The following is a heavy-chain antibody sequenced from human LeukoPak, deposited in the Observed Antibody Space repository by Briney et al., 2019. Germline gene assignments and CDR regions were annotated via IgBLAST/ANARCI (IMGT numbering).Heavy chain of an antibody. Sequence: SETLSLTCTVSGGSISTFHWSWIWQPPGRGLEWIGEINHSGSTNYNPSLKSRVTISVDTSKNQFSLKLSSVTAADTAVYYCARGRVLAGYWGQGTLVTVSS. CDR3: ARGRVLAGY. CDR1: GGSISTFH. V-gene: IGHV4-34*01. J-gene: IGHJ4*02. CDR2: INHSGST. D-gene: IGHD4/OR15-4a*01.